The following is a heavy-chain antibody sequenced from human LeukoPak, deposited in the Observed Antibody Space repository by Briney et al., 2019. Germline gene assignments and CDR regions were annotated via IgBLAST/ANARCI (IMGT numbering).Heavy chain of an antibody. CDR3: ARDSRLGYCSSTSCYGAY. J-gene: IGHJ4*02. CDR1: GFTFSSYS. CDR2: ISSSSSYI. V-gene: IGHV3-21*01. Sequence: PGGSLRLSCAASGFTFSSYSMNWVRQAPGKGLEWVSSISSSSSYINYADSVKGRFTISRDNAKNSLYLQMNSLRAEDTAVYYCARDSRLGYCSSTSCYGAYWGQGTLVTVSS. D-gene: IGHD2-2*01.